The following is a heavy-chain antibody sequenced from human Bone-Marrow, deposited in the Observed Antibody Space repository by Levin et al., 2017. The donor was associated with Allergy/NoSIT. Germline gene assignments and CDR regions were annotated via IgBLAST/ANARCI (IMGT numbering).Heavy chain of an antibody. CDR3: AGGRPPPKWELLVFDY. D-gene: IGHD1-26*01. V-gene: IGHV4-34*01. CDR1: GGSFSGYY. J-gene: IGHJ4*02. Sequence: SETLSLTCAVYGGSFSGYYWSWIRQPPGKGLEWIGEINHSGSTNYNPSLKSRVTISVDTSKNQFSLKLSPVTAADTAVYYGAGGRPPPKWELLVFDYWGQGTLVTVSS. CDR2: INHSGST.